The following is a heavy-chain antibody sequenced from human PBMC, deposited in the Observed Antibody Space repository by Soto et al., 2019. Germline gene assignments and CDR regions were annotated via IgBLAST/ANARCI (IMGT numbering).Heavy chain of an antibody. CDR3: ARGGGYSSSPPFDY. J-gene: IGHJ4*02. V-gene: IGHV4-34*01. CDR2: INHSGST. CDR1: GGSFSGYY. Sequence: QVQLQQWGAGLLKPSETLSLTCAVYGGSFSGYYWSWIRQPPGKGLEWIGEINHSGSTNYNPSLKSRVTISVDTSKNPFSLKLSSVTAADTAVYYCARGGGYSSSPPFDYWGQGTLVTVSS. D-gene: IGHD6-6*01.